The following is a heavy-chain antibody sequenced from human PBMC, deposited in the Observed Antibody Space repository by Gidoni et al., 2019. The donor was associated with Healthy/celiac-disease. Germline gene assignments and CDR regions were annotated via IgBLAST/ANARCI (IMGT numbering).Heavy chain of an antibody. CDR3: TSLPDPSDY. V-gene: IGHV3-15*01. Sequence: EVQLMESGGGLVKLGGSLRLSCSSPDFTFSNDWMSWVRQAPGKGLEWVGRIKSKTEGGTTDYAAPVKGRFTISRDDSKNTLYLQMNSLKTEDTAVYYCTSLPDPSDYWGQGTLVTVSS. CDR1: DFTFSNDW. J-gene: IGHJ4*02. CDR2: IKSKTEGGTT.